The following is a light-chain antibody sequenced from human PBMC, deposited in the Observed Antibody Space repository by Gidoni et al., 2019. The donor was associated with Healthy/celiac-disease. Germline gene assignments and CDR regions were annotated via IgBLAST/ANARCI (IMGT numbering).Light chain of an antibody. CDR1: QSISSY. J-gene: IGKJ1*01. Sequence: DIQVTQSPSSLSASVGDRVTITCRASQSISSYLNWYQQKPGKAPKLLIYAASSLQSGVPPRFSGSGSGTDFTLTISSLQPEDFATYYCQQSYSTSWTFGQGTKVEIK. V-gene: IGKV1-39*01. CDR2: AAS. CDR3: QQSYSTSWT.